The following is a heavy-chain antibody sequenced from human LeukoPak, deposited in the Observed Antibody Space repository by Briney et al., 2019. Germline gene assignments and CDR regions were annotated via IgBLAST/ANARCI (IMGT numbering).Heavy chain of an antibody. Sequence: GASAKVSCKASGYTFTGYYMHWVRQAPGQGLEWMGWINPNSGGTNYAQKFQGRVTMTRDKSIRTAYMELSRLRSDDTAVYYCARLLGYGSGSYYDDYWGQGTLVTVSS. J-gene: IGHJ4*02. V-gene: IGHV1-2*02. D-gene: IGHD3-10*01. CDR3: ARLLGYGSGSYYDDY. CDR2: INPNSGGT. CDR1: GYTFTGYY.